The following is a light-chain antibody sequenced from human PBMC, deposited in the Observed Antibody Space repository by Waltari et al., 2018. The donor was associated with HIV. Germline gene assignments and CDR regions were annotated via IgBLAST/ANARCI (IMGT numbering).Light chain of an antibody. CDR3: ATWDDSLSGLWV. Sequence: QSVLTQPPSASGTPGQRVTISCSGSSSHLGSNYVYWYQQLPGTAPKLLIYRNNQRPSGVPDRCSGSKSGTSASLAISGLRSEDEADYYCATWDDSLSGLWVFGGGTKLTVL. CDR1: SSHLGSNY. J-gene: IGLJ3*02. CDR2: RNN. V-gene: IGLV1-47*01.